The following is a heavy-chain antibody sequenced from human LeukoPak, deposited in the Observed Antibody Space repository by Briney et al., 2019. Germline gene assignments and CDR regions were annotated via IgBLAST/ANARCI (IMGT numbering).Heavy chain of an antibody. V-gene: IGHV3-53*01. CDR3: ARDSDSGYGPFAS. Sequence: ETLSLTCAVYGGSFSGYYWSWVRQAPGKGLEWVSVIHSGGTTNYADSVQGRFTISRDNSKTTVYLHMNSLRAEDTAVYYCARDSDSGYGPFASWGQGTLVTVSS. D-gene: IGHD5-12*01. J-gene: IGHJ4*02. CDR2: IHSGGTT. CDR1: GGSFSGYY.